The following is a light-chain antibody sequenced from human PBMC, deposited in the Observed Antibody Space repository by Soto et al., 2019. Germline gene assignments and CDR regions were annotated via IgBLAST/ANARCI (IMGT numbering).Light chain of an antibody. Sequence: EIVLTQSPGTLSLSPGERATLSCWASQSVSSSYLAWYQQKPGQAPRLLIYGASSRATGIPDRFSGSGSGTDFTLTISRLEPEDFAVYYCQQYGSSPGTFGQGTKVDI. CDR1: QSVSSSY. V-gene: IGKV3-20*01. J-gene: IGKJ1*01. CDR3: QQYGSSPGT. CDR2: GAS.